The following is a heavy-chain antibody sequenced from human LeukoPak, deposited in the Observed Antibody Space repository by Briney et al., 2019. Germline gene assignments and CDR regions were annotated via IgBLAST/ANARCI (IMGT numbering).Heavy chain of an antibody. Sequence: SETLSLTCTVSGGSVSSGSYYWSLIRQPPGKGLEWIGYIYYSGSTNYNPSLKSRVTISVDTSKNQFSLKLSSVTAADTAVYYCARDPGLVGALVFDYWGQGTLVTVSS. CDR3: ARDPGLVGALVFDY. J-gene: IGHJ4*02. V-gene: IGHV4-61*01. CDR1: GGSVSSGSYY. CDR2: IYYSGST. D-gene: IGHD1-26*01.